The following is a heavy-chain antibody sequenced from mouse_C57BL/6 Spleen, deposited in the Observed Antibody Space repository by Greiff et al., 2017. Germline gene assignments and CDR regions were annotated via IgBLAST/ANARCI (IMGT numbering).Heavy chain of an antibody. CDR3: GRAPYYYGSNHYFDY. D-gene: IGHD1-1*01. CDR1: GYAFSSYW. V-gene: IGHV1-80*01. J-gene: IGHJ2*01. Sequence: QVQLQQSGAELVKPGASVKISCKASGYAFSSYWMNWVKQRPGKGLEWIGQIYPGDGDTNYNGKFKGKATLTADKSSSTAYMQLSSLTSEESAVYCYGRAPYYYGSNHYFDYWGQGTTLTVSS. CDR2: IYPGDGDT.